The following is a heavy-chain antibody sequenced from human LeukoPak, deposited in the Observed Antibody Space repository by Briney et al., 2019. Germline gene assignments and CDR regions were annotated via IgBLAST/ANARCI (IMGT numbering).Heavy chain of an antibody. J-gene: IGHJ4*02. CDR1: GFTFSSYW. Sequence: GGSLRLSCAASGFTFSSYWMHWVRQAPGKGLVWVSCINSDGSSTSYADSVKGRFTISRDNAKNTLYLQMNSLRAEDTAVYYCARGGWFIVDYWGQGTLVTVSS. V-gene: IGHV3-74*01. CDR3: ARGGWFIVDY. CDR2: INSDGSST. D-gene: IGHD3-10*01.